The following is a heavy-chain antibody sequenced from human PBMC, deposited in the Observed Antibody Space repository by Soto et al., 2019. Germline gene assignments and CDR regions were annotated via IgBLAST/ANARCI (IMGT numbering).Heavy chain of an antibody. CDR2: ISTSGNV. V-gene: IGHV4-4*07. J-gene: IGHJ4*02. D-gene: IGHD3-3*01. Sequence: SETLSLTCTVSGSSLTKYYWSWIRQPAGKGLEWIGRISTSGNVVSKSSLRSRLTMSVDTSKNQFSLRLTSVTAADTAVYYCARDNNDFWSLYPLAFDYWGQGALVTVS. CDR1: GSSLTKYY. CDR3: ARDNNDFWSLYPLAFDY.